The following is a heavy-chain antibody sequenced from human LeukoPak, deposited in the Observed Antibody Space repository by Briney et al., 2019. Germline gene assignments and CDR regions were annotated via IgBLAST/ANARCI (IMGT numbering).Heavy chain of an antibody. CDR2: IYYSGST. V-gene: IGHV4-59*01. CDR3: ASSDIVVVPAASFDY. J-gene: IGHJ4*02. D-gene: IGHD2-2*01. CDR1: GGSISSCY. Sequence: SETLSLTCTVSGGSISSCYWSWIRQPPGKGLEWIGYIYYSGSTNYNPSLKSRVTISVDTSKNQFSLKLSSVTAADTAVYYCASSDIVVVPAASFDYWGQGTLVTVSS.